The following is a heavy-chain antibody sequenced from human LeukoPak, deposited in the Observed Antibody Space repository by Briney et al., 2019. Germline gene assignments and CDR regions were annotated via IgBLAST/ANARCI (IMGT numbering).Heavy chain of an antibody. CDR2: ISSSSSYI. Sequence: GGSLRLSCAASGFTFSSYSMNWVRQAPGKGLEWVSSISSSSSYIYYADSVKGRFTISRDNAKNSLYLQMNSLRAEDTAVYYCARSDYCSGGSCQSAGYWGQGTLVTVSS. J-gene: IGHJ4*02. V-gene: IGHV3-21*01. CDR3: ARSDYCSGGSCQSAGY. D-gene: IGHD2-15*01. CDR1: GFTFSSYS.